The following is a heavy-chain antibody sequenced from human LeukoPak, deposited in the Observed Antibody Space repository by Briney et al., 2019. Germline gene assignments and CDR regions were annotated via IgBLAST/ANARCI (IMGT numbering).Heavy chain of an antibody. CDR3: ARDYDFWSGSPPPRFYGMDV. Sequence: GGSLRLSCAASGFTFSSYGMHWVRQAPGKGLEWVAVIWYDGSNKYYADSVKGRFTISRDNSKNTLYLQMNSLRAEDTAVYYCARDYDFWSGSPPPRFYGMDVWGQGTTVTVSS. J-gene: IGHJ6*02. CDR1: GFTFSSYG. CDR2: IWYDGSNK. V-gene: IGHV3-33*01. D-gene: IGHD3-3*01.